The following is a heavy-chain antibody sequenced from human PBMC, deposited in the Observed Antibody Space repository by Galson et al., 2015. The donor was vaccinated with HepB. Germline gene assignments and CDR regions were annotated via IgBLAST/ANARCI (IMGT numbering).Heavy chain of an antibody. CDR3: ARGGAASGFDY. CDR2: IYSSDST. J-gene: IGHJ4*02. Sequence: SLRLSCAASEFTVNSNYMSWVRQAPGKGLEWVSIIYSSDSTYYADTVKGRFTISRDNSKNTVYFQMNSLRGDDTAVYYCARGGAASGFDYWGQGTLVTVSS. D-gene: IGHD6-25*01. CDR1: EFTVNSNY. V-gene: IGHV3-66*02.